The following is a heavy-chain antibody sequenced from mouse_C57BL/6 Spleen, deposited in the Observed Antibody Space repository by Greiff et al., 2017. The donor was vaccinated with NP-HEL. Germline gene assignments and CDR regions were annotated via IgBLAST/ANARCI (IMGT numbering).Heavy chain of an antibody. Sequence: VQLQQSGPELVKPGALVKIFCKASGYTFTDYYMNRVKQSHGKSLEWVGDIYPYNGGSCYNQKFQGKATLTVDNSSSTAYMELRSLTSEDSAVYYCAPRYYGSSYDWYFDVWGTGTTVTVSS. V-gene: IGHV1-26*01. D-gene: IGHD1-1*01. CDR2: IYPYNGGS. CDR3: APRYYGSSYDWYFDV. CDR1: GYTFTDYY. J-gene: IGHJ1*03.